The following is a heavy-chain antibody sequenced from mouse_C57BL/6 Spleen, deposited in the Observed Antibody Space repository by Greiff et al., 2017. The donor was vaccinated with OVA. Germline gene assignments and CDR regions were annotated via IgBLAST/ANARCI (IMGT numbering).Heavy chain of an antibody. V-gene: IGHV3-6*01. D-gene: IGHD1-1*01. J-gene: IGHJ2*01. CDR1: GYSITSGYY. CDR3: AREGNYYGSRPYCDY. Sequence: VQLKESGPGLVKPSQSLSLTCSVTGYSITSGYYWNWIRQFPGNKLEWMGYISYDGSNNYNPSLKNRISITRDTSKNQFFLKLNSVTTEDTATYYGAREGNYYGSRPYCDYWGQGTTLTVSS. CDR2: ISYDGSN.